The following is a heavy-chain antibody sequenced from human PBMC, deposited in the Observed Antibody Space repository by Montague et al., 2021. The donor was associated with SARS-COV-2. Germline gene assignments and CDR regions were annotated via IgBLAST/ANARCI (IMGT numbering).Heavy chain of an antibody. Sequence: SLRLSCAASRFTFNTYTMHWVRQAPGKGLEWVSSMCNGNNYIYYADSVKGRFTISRDNAKNSLYLQMNSLRAEDTAVYYCARAAWVYYGSSGNLDYWGQGTLVTVSS. D-gene: IGHD3-22*01. J-gene: IGHJ4*02. V-gene: IGHV3-21*01. CDR1: RFTFNTYT. CDR3: ARAAWVYYGSSGNLDY. CDR2: MCNGNNYI.